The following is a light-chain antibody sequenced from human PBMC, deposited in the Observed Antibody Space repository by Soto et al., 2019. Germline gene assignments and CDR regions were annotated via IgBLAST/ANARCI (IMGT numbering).Light chain of an antibody. CDR3: QVWIRCSEHRRV. CDR1: NIGRED. J-gene: IGLJ1*01. Sequence: SYELTQPPSVSVAPGQTARVSCGGDNIGREDVHWYQQKPGQAPVVVVYDDDDRPSGIPERFSGSKSGNTASLSISRVEGGDEADYYCQVWIRCSEHRRVFGTGTKVTVL. CDR2: DDD. V-gene: IGLV3-21*02.